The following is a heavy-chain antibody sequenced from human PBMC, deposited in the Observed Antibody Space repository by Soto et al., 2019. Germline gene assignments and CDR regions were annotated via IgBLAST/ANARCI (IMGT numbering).Heavy chain of an antibody. D-gene: IGHD5-18*01. J-gene: IGHJ4*02. CDR3: ARLSYSYGSGMVDY. CDR2: ISYDGSNK. CDR1: GFTFSSYA. V-gene: IGHV3-30-3*01. Sequence: PGGSLRLSCAASGFTFSSYAMHWVRQAPGKGLEWVAVISYDGSNKYYADSVKGRFTISRDNSKNTLYLQMNSLRAEDTAVYYCARLSYSYGSGMVDYWGQGTLVTVSS.